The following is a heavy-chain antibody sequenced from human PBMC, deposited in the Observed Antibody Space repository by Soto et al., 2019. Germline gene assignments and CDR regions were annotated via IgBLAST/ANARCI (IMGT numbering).Heavy chain of an antibody. CDR3: ARDHYLDVVVVAAWREVKYNWFDP. D-gene: IGHD2-15*01. CDR2: INAGNGNT. J-gene: IGHJ5*02. CDR1: GYTFTSYA. V-gene: IGHV1-3*01. Sequence: GASVKVSCKASGYTFTSYAMHWVRQAPGQRLEWMGWINAGNGNTKYSQKFQGRVTITRDTSASTAYMELSSLRSEDTAVYYCARDHYLDVVVVAAWREVKYNWFDPWGQGTLVTVSS.